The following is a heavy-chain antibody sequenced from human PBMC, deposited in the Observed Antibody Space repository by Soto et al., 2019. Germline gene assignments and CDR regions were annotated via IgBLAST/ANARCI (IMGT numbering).Heavy chain of an antibody. Sequence: PGGSLRLSCTASGLSVRNNYMSWVRQAPGMGLEWVSVIYNDGTTYYSDSVKGRFTLSRDTSKNTLSLQMHSLRAEDTAVYYCVRPLPSGRNYGMDVWGQGTTVTVSS. V-gene: IGHV3-53*01. CDR1: GLSVRNNY. J-gene: IGHJ6*02. D-gene: IGHD3-10*01. CDR2: IYNDGTT. CDR3: VRPLPSGRNYGMDV.